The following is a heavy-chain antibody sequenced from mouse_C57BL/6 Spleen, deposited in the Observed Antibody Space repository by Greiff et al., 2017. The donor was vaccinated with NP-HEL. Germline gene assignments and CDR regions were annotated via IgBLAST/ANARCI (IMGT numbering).Heavy chain of an antibody. V-gene: IGHV1-55*01. CDR3: ARSRGYGNYPGY. CDR2: IYPGSGST. D-gene: IGHD2-1*01. CDR1: GYTFTSYW. Sequence: VKLQQPGAELVKPGASVKMSCKASGYTFTSYWITWVKQRPGQGLEWIGDIYPGSGSTNYNEKFKSKATLTVDTSSSTAYMQLSSLTSEDSAVYYCARSRGYGNYPGYWGQGTTLTVSS. J-gene: IGHJ2*01.